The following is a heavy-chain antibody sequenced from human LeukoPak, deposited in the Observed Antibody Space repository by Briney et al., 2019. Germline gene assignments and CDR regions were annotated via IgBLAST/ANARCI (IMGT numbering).Heavy chain of an antibody. D-gene: IGHD3-10*01. CDR2: ISGSGVNT. V-gene: IGHV3-23*01. J-gene: IGHJ4*02. CDR1: GFTFSIYA. CDR3: AKVTGSGSFLPVVH. Sequence: GGSLRLSCVASGFTFSIYAMSWVRQAPGKGLEWISGISGSGVNTYYAASAKGRFTISRDTFKNTLYLHMSSLRVEDTAVYFCAKVTGSGSFLPVVHWGQGTLVTVSS.